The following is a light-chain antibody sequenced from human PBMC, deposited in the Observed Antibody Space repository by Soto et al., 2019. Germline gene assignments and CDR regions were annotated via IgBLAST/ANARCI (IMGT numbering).Light chain of an antibody. CDR1: SGDVGGYNL. J-gene: IGLJ1*01. Sequence: QSALTQPASVSGSPGPSITIPCTGTSGDVGGYNLVSWYQQHPGKAPKLMIYEVTERPSGVSNRFSGSKSGNTASLTISGLQPDDEADYYCCSYAGNSEVFGTGTKVTVL. CDR3: CSYAGNSEV. CDR2: EVT. V-gene: IGLV2-23*02.